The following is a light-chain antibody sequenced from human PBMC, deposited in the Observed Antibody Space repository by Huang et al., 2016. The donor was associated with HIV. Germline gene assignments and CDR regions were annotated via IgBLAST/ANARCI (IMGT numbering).Light chain of an antibody. CDR1: QSVGSN. CDR2: DAS. J-gene: IGKJ5*01. V-gene: IGKV3-11*01. CDR3: QQRNSWPPIT. Sequence: DIVLTQSPATLSLSPGERATLPCRASQSVGSNLAWYQHKPGQAPRLLIYDASNRASGIPARFSGSGSGTDFTLTVNILEPEDSALYYCQQRNSWPPITFGQGTRLEIK.